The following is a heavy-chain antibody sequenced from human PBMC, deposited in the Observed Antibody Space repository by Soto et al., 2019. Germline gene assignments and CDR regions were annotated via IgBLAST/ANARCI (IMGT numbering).Heavy chain of an antibody. V-gene: IGHV4-34*01. CDR3: AREAFEGDFWSGYYRYYGMDV. Sequence: SETLSLTCAVYGGSFSGYYWSWIRQPPGKGLEWIGEINHSGSTNYNPSLKSRVTISVDMSKNQFSLKLSSVTAADTAVYYCAREAFEGDFWSGYYRYYGMDVWGQGTTVT. CDR1: GGSFSGYY. D-gene: IGHD3-3*01. CDR2: INHSGST. J-gene: IGHJ6*02.